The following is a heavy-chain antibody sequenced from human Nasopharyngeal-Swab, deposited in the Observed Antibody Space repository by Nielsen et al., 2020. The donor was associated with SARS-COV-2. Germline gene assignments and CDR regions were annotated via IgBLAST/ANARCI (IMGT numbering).Heavy chain of an antibody. CDR1: GFTFSTYT. J-gene: IGHJ1*01. D-gene: IGHD2-21*02. CDR3: ARTAAFCGGDCYSEYFQQ. CDR2: ISGSSDYI. V-gene: IGHV3-21*01. Sequence: GESLKISCAASGFTFSTYTMNWVRQAPGKGLEWVSSISGSSDYIWYADSVKGRFTVSRDNAKNSLYLQMNNLRADDTAIYYCARTAAFCGGDCYSEYFQQWGQGTLVTVSS.